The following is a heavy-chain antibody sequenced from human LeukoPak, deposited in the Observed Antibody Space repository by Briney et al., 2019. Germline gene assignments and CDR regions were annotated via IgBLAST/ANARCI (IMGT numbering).Heavy chain of an antibody. V-gene: IGHV4-34*01. CDR3: ARASTIGGSPTGVNWFDP. J-gene: IGHJ5*02. CDR2: INHSGST. D-gene: IGHD2-2*01. Sequence: SETLSLTCAVYGGSFSGYYWSWIRQPPGQGLEWIGEINHSGSTNYNPSLKSRVTISVDTSKNQFSLKLSSVTAADTAVYYCARASTIGGSPTGVNWFDPWGQGTLVTVSS. CDR1: GGSFSGYY.